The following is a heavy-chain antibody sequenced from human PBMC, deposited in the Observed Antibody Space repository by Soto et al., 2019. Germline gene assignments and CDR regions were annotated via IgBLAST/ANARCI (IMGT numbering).Heavy chain of an antibody. CDR3: ARDTAAAERDGMDV. Sequence: PSETLSLTCTVSGGSISSYYWSWIRQPPGKGLEWIGYIYYSGSTNYNPSLKSRVTISVDTSKNQFSLKLSSVTAADTAVYYCARDTAAAERDGMDVWGQGTTVTVSS. CDR2: IYYSGST. V-gene: IGHV4-59*01. D-gene: IGHD6-13*01. J-gene: IGHJ6*02. CDR1: GGSISSYY.